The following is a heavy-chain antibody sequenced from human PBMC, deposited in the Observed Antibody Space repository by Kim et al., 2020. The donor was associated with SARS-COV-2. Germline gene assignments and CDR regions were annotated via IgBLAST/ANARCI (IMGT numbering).Heavy chain of an antibody. CDR2: SYYTGTT. CDR3: ARHGCTGGGCYFDP. J-gene: IGHJ5*02. CDR1: GGSISSSDYY. D-gene: IGHD2-8*02. Sequence: SETLSLTCTVSGGSISSSDYYWGWIRQPPGKGLEWIGSSYYTGTTYYNPSLKSRVTISVDTSKNQFSLKLSSVTDATVYYCARHGCTGGGCYFDPWGQGT. V-gene: IGHV4-39*01.